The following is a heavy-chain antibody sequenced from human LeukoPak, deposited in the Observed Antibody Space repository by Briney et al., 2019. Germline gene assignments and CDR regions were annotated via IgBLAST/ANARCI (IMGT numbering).Heavy chain of an antibody. CDR2: INPSGGST. CDR3: ARGAEPEYYYGSGSYYI. J-gene: IGHJ3*02. D-gene: IGHD3-10*01. V-gene: IGHV1-46*01. Sequence: ASVKVSCKASGYTFTSYYMHWVRQAPGQELECMGIINPSGGSTSYAQKFQGRVTMTRDTSTSTVYMELSSLRSEDTAVYYCARGAEPEYYYGSGSYYIWGQGTMVTVSS. CDR1: GYTFTSYY.